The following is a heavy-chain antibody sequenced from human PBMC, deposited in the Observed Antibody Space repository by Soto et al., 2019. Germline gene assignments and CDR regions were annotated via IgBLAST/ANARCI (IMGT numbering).Heavy chain of an antibody. Sequence: GGSLRLSCAASGFTSSSYWMSWVRQAPGKGLEWVANIKQDGSEKYYVDSVKGRFTISRDNAKNSLYLQMNSLRAEDTSVYYCARDGLRFLEWLLGGMDVWGQGTTVTVSS. D-gene: IGHD3-3*01. CDR1: GFTSSSYW. CDR3: ARDGLRFLEWLLGGMDV. CDR2: IKQDGSEK. J-gene: IGHJ6*02. V-gene: IGHV3-7*01.